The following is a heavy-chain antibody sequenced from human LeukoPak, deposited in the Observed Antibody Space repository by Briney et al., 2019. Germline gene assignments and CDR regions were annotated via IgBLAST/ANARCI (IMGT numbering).Heavy chain of an antibody. CDR3: ATHELKDAFDI. J-gene: IGHJ3*02. CDR2: ISTSSSSSSTI. Sequence: PGGSLRLSCVASGFSFSTYSMNWVRQAAGKGLEWVSYISTSSSSSSTIYYADSVKGRFTISRDNAKNSLYLQMNSLRAEDTAVYYCATHELKDAFDIWGQGTMVTVSS. D-gene: IGHD3-10*01. V-gene: IGHV3-48*01. CDR1: GFSFSTYS.